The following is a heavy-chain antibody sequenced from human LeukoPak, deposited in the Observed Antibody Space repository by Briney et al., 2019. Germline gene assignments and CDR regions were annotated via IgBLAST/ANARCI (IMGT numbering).Heavy chain of an antibody. Sequence: GGSLRLSCAASGFTFNTYSMNWVRQAPGKGLEWVSYISSGSSTIYYADSVKGRFTISRDNARNSLFLQMNSLRAEDTAVYYCATPYSSSWYSIPFYWGQGTLVTVSS. V-gene: IGHV3-48*01. CDR3: ATPYSSSWYSIPFY. CDR1: GFTFNTYS. J-gene: IGHJ4*02. D-gene: IGHD6-13*01. CDR2: ISSGSSTI.